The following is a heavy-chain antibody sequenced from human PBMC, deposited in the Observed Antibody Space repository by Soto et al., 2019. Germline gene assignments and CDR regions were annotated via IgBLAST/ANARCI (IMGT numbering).Heavy chain of an antibody. D-gene: IGHD2-15*01. Sequence: EVQLVESGGGLVQPGGSLRLSCAASGFTFSSYWMSWVRQAPGKGLEWVANIKQDGSEKYYVDSVKGRFTISRDNAKNSLYLQMNSLSAEDTAVYYCAREGGGCSGGSCYPYYSYGMDVWGQGTTVTVSS. CDR1: GFTFSSYW. J-gene: IGHJ6*02. CDR2: IKQDGSEK. V-gene: IGHV3-7*01. CDR3: AREGGGCSGGSCYPYYSYGMDV.